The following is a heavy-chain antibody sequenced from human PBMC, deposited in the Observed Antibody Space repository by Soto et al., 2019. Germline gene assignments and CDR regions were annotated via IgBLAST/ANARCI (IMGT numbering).Heavy chain of an antibody. CDR3: ASLTLSIAARQSEVYGMDV. Sequence: PSETLSLTCTVSGGSISSSSYYWGWIRQPPGKGLEWIGSIYYSGSTYYNPSLKSRVTISVDTSKNQFSLKLSSVTAADTAVYYCASLTLSIAARQSEVYGMDVWGQGTTVTVSS. J-gene: IGHJ6*01. D-gene: IGHD6-6*01. CDR2: IYYSGST. CDR1: GGSISSSSYY. V-gene: IGHV4-39*01.